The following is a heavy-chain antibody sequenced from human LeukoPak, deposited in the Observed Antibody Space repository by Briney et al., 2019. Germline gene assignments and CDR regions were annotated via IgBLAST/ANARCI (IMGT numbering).Heavy chain of an antibody. D-gene: IGHD1-26*01. V-gene: IGHV4-59*01. Sequence: SETLSLTCTVSGGSISSYYWSWIRQPPEKGLEWIGYIYYSGSTNYNPSLKSRVTISVDTSKNQLSLKLSSVTAADTAVYYCARGSGSYGFDYWGQGTLVTVSS. CDR1: GGSISSYY. CDR3: ARGSGSYGFDY. J-gene: IGHJ4*02. CDR2: IYYSGST.